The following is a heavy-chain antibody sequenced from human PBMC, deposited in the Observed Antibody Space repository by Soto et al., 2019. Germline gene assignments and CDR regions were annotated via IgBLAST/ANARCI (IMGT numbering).Heavy chain of an antibody. J-gene: IGHJ6*02. CDR1: GFTFSSYA. Sequence: LRLSCAASGFTFSSYAMHWVRQAPGKGLEWVAVISYDGSNKYYADSVKGRFTISRDNSKNTLYLQMNSLRAEDTAVYYCARGPRIAARPDYYYGMDVWGQGTTVTVSS. V-gene: IGHV3-30-3*01. CDR3: ARGPRIAARPDYYYGMDV. D-gene: IGHD6-6*01. CDR2: ISYDGSNK.